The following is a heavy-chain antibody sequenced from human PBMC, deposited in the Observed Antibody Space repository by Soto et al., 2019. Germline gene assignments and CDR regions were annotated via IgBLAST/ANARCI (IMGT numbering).Heavy chain of an antibody. CDR1: GYSFTSNW. D-gene: IGHD3-22*01. V-gene: IGHV5-51*01. J-gene: IGHJ2*01. CDR3: ARSLYYDSNTQSPGWYFDL. Sequence: LGESLKISCKGSGYSFTSNWIGWVRQLPGKGLEWMGIIYPGDSDTRYSPPFQGQVTISADKSISTAYLQWSSLKASDSAIYYCARSLYYDSNTQSPGWYFDLWGRGTLVTVSS. CDR2: IYPGDSDT.